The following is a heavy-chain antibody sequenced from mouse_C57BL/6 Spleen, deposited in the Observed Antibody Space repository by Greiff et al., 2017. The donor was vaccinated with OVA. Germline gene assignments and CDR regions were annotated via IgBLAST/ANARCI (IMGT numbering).Heavy chain of an antibody. V-gene: IGHV1-26*01. CDR3: ARGGDWVAY. J-gene: IGHJ3*01. CDR2: INPNNGGT. CDR1: GYTFTDYY. Sequence: VQLQQSGPELVKPGASVKISCKASGYTFTDYYMNWVKQSHGKSLEWIGDINPNNGGTSYNQKFKGKATLTVDKSSSTAYMELRSLTSEDSAVYSCARGGDWVAYWGQGTPVTVSA.